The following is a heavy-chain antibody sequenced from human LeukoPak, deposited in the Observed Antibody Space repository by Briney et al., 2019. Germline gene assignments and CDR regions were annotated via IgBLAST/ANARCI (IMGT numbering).Heavy chain of an antibody. CDR2: MNPNSGNT. Sequence: GASVKVSCKASVYTFTSYYINWVRQATGQGLEWMGWMNPNSGNTGYAQKFQGRVTMTRNTSISTAYMELSSLRSEDTAVYYCARATLFDFWSGYYYYYYMDVWGKGTTVTVSS. D-gene: IGHD3-3*01. CDR3: ARATLFDFWSGYYYYYYMDV. J-gene: IGHJ6*03. CDR1: VYTFTSYY. V-gene: IGHV1-8*01.